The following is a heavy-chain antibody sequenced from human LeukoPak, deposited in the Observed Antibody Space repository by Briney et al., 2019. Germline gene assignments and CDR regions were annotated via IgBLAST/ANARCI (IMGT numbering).Heavy chain of an antibody. CDR1: GFTFSDYY. J-gene: IGHJ4*02. V-gene: IGHV3-11*01. CDR3: ARESYYYDSSGYYVYYFDY. CDR2: ISSSGTTI. Sequence: PGGSLRLSCAASGFTFSDYYMSWIRQAPGKGLEWVSYISSSGTTIYYADSVKGRFTISRDNAKNSLYLQMNSLRAEDTAVYYRARESYYYDSSGYYVYYFDYWGQGTLVTVSS. D-gene: IGHD3-22*01.